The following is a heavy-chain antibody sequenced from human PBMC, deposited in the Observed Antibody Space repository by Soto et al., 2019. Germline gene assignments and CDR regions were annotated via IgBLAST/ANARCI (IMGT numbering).Heavy chain of an antibody. V-gene: IGHV4-38-2*02. CDR3: AREKVGTTLLDN. J-gene: IGHJ4*02. CDR2: IYPSVSS. D-gene: IGHD1-1*01. CDR1: GFAISRGYY. Sequence: SETLSLTCNVSGFAISRGYYWSWVRQSPGKGLEWIGSIYPSVSSYHNPSLETRLTLSIDTSKNQFTLKLASVTAADTALYYCAREKVGTTLLDNWGKGIHVTVSS.